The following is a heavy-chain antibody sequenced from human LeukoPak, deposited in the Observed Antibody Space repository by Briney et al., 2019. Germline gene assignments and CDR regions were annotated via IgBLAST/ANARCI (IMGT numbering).Heavy chain of an antibody. CDR3: ARGYYYDSSGYYGGQHAFDI. V-gene: IGHV4-30-4*08. CDR2: IYYSGST. D-gene: IGHD3-22*01. CDR1: GGSISSGDYY. Sequence: SETLSLTCTVSGGSISSGDYYWSWIRQPPGKGREWIGYIYYSGSTYYNPSLKSRVTISVDTSKNQFSLKLSSVTAADTAVYYCARGYYYDSSGYYGGQHAFDIWGQGTMVTVSS. J-gene: IGHJ3*02.